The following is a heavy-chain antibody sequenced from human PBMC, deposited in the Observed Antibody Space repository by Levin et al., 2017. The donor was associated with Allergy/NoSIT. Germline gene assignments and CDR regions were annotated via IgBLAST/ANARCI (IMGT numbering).Heavy chain of an antibody. CDR1: GGSISSGSYY. Sequence: SQTLSLTCTVSGGSISSGSYYWSWIRQPAAKGLEWIGRIYSSGSANYNPSLKSRVTISVDTSKNQFSLKLSSVTAADTAVYYCARAEVGSEHWGQGTLVTASS. CDR2: IYSSGSA. V-gene: IGHV4-61*02. CDR3: ARAEVGSEH. J-gene: IGHJ4*02. D-gene: IGHD3-10*01.